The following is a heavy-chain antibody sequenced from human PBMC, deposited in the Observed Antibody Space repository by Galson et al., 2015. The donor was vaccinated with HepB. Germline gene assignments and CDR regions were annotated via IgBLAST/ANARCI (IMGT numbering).Heavy chain of an antibody. D-gene: IGHD2-2*01. CDR2: ISGSGGST. CDR3: AKVRGGYCSSTSCYGSRFDY. J-gene: IGHJ4*02. V-gene: IGHV3-23*01. Sequence: SLRLSCAASGFTFSSYAMSWVRQAPGKGLEWVSAISGSGGSTYYADSVKGRFTISRDNSKNTLYLQMNSLRAEDTAVYYCAKVRGGYCSSTSCYGSRFDYWGQGTLVTVSS. CDR1: GFTFSSYA.